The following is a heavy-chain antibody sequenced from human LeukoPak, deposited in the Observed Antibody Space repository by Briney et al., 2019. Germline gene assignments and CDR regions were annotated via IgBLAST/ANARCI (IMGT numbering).Heavy chain of an antibody. CDR3: ARDGLGRGYSSGWYPAGY. Sequence: ASVKVSCKASGYTFTSYYMHWVRQAPGQGLEWMGIINPSGGSTSYAQKFQGRVTMTRDMSTSTVYMELSSLRSEDTAVYYCARDGLGRGYSSGWYPAGYWGQGTLVTVSS. J-gene: IGHJ4*02. V-gene: IGHV1-46*01. CDR1: GYTFTSYY. D-gene: IGHD6-19*01. CDR2: INPSGGST.